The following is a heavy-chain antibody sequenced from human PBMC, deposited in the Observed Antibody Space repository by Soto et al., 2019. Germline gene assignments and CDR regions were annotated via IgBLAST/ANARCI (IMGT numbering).Heavy chain of an antibody. J-gene: IGHJ4*02. CDR2: ISAYNGNT. D-gene: IGHD2-2*01. Sequence: GASVKVSCKASGYTFTSYGISWVRQAPGQGLEWMGWISAYNGNTNYAQKLQGRVTMTTDNSKNTLYLQMNSLRAVDTAVYYCAKRNLMSAVVPVALYYFDHWGQGTLVTVSS. CDR1: GYTFTSYG. V-gene: IGHV1-18*01. CDR3: AKRNLMSAVVPVALYYFDH.